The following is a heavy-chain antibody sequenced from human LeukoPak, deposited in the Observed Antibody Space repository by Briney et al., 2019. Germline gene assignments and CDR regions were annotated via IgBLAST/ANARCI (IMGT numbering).Heavy chain of an antibody. Sequence: SETLSLTCTVSGGSISSYYWSWIRQPPGKGLEWIGYIYYSGSTNYNPSLKSRVTISVDTSKNQFSLKLSPVTAADTAVYYCARGTYYDFWSGLDYWGQGTLVTVSS. CDR2: IYYSGST. D-gene: IGHD3-3*01. J-gene: IGHJ4*02. CDR3: ARGTYYDFWSGLDY. V-gene: IGHV4-59*01. CDR1: GGSISSYY.